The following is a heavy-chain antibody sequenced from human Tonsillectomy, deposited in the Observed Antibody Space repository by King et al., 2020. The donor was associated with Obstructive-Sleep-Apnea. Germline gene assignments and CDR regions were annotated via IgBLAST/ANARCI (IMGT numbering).Heavy chain of an antibody. V-gene: IGHV4-39*07. CDR1: GGSISSSSYY. CDR2: IYYSGST. CDR3: YASGSYYSAGVWFDP. J-gene: IGHJ5*02. Sequence: QLQESGPGLVKPSETLSLTCTVSGGSISSSSYYWGWIRQPPGKGLEWIGRIYYSGSTYYNPSLKSRVTISVDTFKNQFSLKLSSVTAADTAVFYCYASGSYYSAGVWFDPWGQGTLVTVSS. D-gene: IGHD3-10*01.